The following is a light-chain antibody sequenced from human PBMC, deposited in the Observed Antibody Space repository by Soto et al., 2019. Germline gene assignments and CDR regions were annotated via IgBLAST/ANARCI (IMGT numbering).Light chain of an antibody. J-gene: IGKJ1*01. CDR3: QQYNDWRWT. CDR2: GAS. CDR1: ESVRSN. V-gene: IGKV3-15*01. Sequence: EKVMTQSPATLSVSPGERATLSCRASESVRSNLAWYQQKPGQAPRLLIYGASTRATGIPVRFSGSGSGTEFTLTISSLQSEDFAVYYCQQYNDWRWTFGQGTKVEIK.